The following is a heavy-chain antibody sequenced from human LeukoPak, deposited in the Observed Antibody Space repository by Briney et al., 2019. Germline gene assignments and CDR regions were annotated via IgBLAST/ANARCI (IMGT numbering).Heavy chain of an antibody. Sequence: KISCKGSGYTFSSYWIGWVRQAPGQGLEWMGGIIPIFGTANYAQKFQGRVTITADESTSTAYMELSSLRSEDTAVYYCARNAGAHSTRRDGYNLGLYWFDPWGQGTLVTVSS. D-gene: IGHD5-24*01. CDR3: ARNAGAHSTRRDGYNLGLYWFDP. CDR1: GYTFSSYW. CDR2: IIPIFGTA. V-gene: IGHV1-69*01. J-gene: IGHJ5*02.